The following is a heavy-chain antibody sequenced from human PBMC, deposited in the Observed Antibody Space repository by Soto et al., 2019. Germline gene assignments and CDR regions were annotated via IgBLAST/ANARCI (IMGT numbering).Heavy chain of an antibody. CDR2: INHSGST. CDR3: ARPIENWFDP. CDR1: GGSFSGYY. Sequence: SETLSLTCAVYGGSFSGYYWSWIRQPPGKGLEWIGEINHSGSTNYNPSLKSRVTISVDTSKNQFSLKLSSVTAADTAVYYCARPIENWFDPWGQGTLVTVSS. V-gene: IGHV4-34*01. J-gene: IGHJ5*02.